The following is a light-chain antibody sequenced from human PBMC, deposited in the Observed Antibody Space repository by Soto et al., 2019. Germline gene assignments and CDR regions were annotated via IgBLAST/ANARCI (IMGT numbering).Light chain of an antibody. J-gene: IGLJ1*01. CDR1: SSDVGGYNY. V-gene: IGLV2-14*01. CDR3: SSYTGSSTRYV. Sequence: QSVLTQPASVSGSPGEWITISCNGTSSDVGGYNYVSWYQQHPGKAPKLMIYDVSNRPSGVSNRFSGSKSGNTASLTISGLQAEDEADYYCSSYTGSSTRYVFGTGTKVTVL. CDR2: DVS.